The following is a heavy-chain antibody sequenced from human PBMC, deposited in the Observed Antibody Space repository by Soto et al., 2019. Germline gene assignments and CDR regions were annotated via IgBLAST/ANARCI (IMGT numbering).Heavy chain of an antibody. Sequence: QVQLVESGGGLVKPGGSLRLSCAASGLTFSDCYMNWIRQAPGKGLEWVSYISSSGSSINYAGSVTGRFTISRDNAKNSLYLQMNSLRAEDTAMYYCARVRFGEWGYAMDVWGQGTTVTVSS. D-gene: IGHD3-10*01. CDR1: GLTFSDCY. CDR2: ISSSGSSI. J-gene: IGHJ6*02. V-gene: IGHV3-11*01. CDR3: ARVRFGEWGYAMDV.